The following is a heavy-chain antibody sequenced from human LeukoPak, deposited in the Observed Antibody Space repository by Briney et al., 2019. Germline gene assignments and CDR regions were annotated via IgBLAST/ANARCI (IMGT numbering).Heavy chain of an antibody. Sequence: PSQTLSLTCTVSGGSISSGSYYWSWIRQHPGKGLEWIGYIYYSGSTYYNPSLKSRVTISVDTSKNQFSLKLSSVTAADTAVYYCARVGWLRPINWFDPWGQGTLVTVSS. J-gene: IGHJ5*02. D-gene: IGHD5-12*01. CDR2: IYYSGST. CDR1: GGSISSGSYY. V-gene: IGHV4-31*03. CDR3: ARVGWLRPINWFDP.